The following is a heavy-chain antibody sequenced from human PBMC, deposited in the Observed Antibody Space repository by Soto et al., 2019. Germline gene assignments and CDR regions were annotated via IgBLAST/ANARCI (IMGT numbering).Heavy chain of an antibody. Sequence: SETLSLTCGVSGGTVASSHWWSWVRQSPGGGLEWIGNVYHTGDTNFNSSLQSRVTISVDKSNNQFSLRLNSLTAADTAVYFCAREIVTAGGNNYFDPWGPGTLVTVSS. CDR1: GGTVASSHW. J-gene: IGHJ5*02. D-gene: IGHD2-21*02. CDR2: VYHTGDT. V-gene: IGHV4-4*02. CDR3: AREIVTAGGNNYFDP.